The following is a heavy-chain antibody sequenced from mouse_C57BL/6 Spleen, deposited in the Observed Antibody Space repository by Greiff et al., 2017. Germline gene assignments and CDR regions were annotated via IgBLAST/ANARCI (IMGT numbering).Heavy chain of an antibody. D-gene: IGHD1-1*01. CDR1: GYTFTSYW. CDR2: IDPSDSYT. CDR3: ARTSGSSLYWYFDV. V-gene: IGHV1-69*01. Sequence: QVQLKQPGAELVMPGASVKLSCKASGYTFTSYWMHWVKQRPGQGLEWIGEIDPSDSYTNYNQKFKGKSTLTVDKSSSTASMQLSSLTSEDSAVYYCARTSGSSLYWYFDVWGTGTTVTVSS. J-gene: IGHJ1*03.